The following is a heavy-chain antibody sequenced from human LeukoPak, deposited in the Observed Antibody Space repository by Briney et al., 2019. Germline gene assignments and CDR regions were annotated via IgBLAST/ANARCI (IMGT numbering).Heavy chain of an antibody. CDR3: ARDFKMSGYTSFDP. J-gene: IGHJ5*02. CDR1: GGTFSSYA. CDR2: IIPIFGTA. D-gene: IGHD3-3*01. V-gene: IGHV1-69*05. Sequence: ASVKVSCKASGGTFSSYAISWVRQAPGQGLEWMGGIIPIFGTANYAQKFQGRVTITTDESTSTASMELSSLRSEDTAVYYCARDFKMSGYTSFDPWGQGTLVTVSS.